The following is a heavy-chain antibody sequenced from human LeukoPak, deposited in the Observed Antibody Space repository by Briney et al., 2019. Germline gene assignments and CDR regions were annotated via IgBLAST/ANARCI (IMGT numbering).Heavy chain of an antibody. V-gene: IGHV3-21*01. J-gene: IGHJ4*02. CDR2: ITSSSSHV. CDR1: GFTFSSYS. D-gene: IGHD5-24*01. Sequence: GGSLRLSCAASGFTFSSYSMNWVRQAPGTGLEWVSSITSSSSHVYYADSVKGRFTISRDNAKNSPYLQMNSLRAEDTAVYYCARAEMATITYPDYWGQGTPVTVSS. CDR3: ARAEMATITYPDY.